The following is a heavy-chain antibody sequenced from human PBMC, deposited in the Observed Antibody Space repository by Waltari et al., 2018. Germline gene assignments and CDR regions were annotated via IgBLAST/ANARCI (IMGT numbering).Heavy chain of an antibody. CDR1: GGSISSGSSY. V-gene: IGHV4-61*02. Sequence: QVQLQESGPGLVKPSQTLSLTCTVPGGSISSGSSYWSWIRQPAGKGLEWIGRIYTSGSTNYNPSRKSRVTISVDTSKNQFSLKLSSVTAADTAVYYCAREVIAVAGTGLDYWGQGTLVTVSS. D-gene: IGHD6-19*01. CDR3: AREVIAVAGTGLDY. J-gene: IGHJ4*02. CDR2: IYTSGST.